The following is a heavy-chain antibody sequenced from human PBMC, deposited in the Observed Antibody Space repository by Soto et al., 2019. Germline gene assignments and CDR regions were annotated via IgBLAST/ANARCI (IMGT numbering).Heavy chain of an antibody. CDR3: AKDRVIQLLPIWPDP. CDR2: VSSDGSNQ. V-gene: IGHV3-30*18. CDR1: EFSFNKYG. D-gene: IGHD2-2*01. J-gene: IGHJ5*02. Sequence: GGSLRLSCAASEFSFNKYGMHWVRQAPGKGLEWVAYVSSDGSNQYYADSVKGRFTISRDSSKSTLFLQLDSLRVDDTAVYYCAKDRVIQLLPIWPDPWGQGTLVTVSS.